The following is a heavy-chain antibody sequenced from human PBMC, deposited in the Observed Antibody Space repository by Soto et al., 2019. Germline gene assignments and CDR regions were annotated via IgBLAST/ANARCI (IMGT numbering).Heavy chain of an antibody. J-gene: IGHJ5*02. D-gene: IGHD3-10*01. CDR1: GASIITGNFY. CDR3: ARHPTGLWLADGLDP. Sequence: PSDTLSLTCTASGASIITGNFYWAWIRQSPGTGLEWMGSMCFGGDTYFNPSLKSRLTISTDTSKNQFSLKLGAVTAADTAVYYCARHPTGLWLADGLDPWGQGTLLTISS. CDR2: MCFGGDT. V-gene: IGHV4-39*01.